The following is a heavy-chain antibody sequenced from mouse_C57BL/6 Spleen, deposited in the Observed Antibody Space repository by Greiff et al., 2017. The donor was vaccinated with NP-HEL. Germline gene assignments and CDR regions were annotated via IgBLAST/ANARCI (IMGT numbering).Heavy chain of an antibody. CDR1: GYTFTDYY. J-gene: IGHJ4*01. D-gene: IGHD1-1*01. CDR3: AREEYYYGSSSYAMDY. CDR2: INPYNGGT. Sequence: DVQLQESGPVLVKPGASVKMSCKASGYTFTDYYMNWVKQSHGKSLEWIGVINPYNGGTSYNQKFKGKATLTVDKSSSTAYMELNSLTSEDSAVYYCAREEYYYGSSSYAMDYWGQGTSVTVSS. V-gene: IGHV1-19*01.